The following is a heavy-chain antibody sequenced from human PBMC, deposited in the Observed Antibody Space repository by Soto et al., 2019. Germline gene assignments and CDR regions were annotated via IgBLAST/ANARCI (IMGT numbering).Heavy chain of an antibody. D-gene: IGHD6-13*01. CDR2: IWYDGSNK. J-gene: IGHJ5*02. V-gene: IGHV3-33*01. CDR1: GFTFSSYG. Sequence: QVQLVESGGGVVQPGRSLRLSCAASGFTFSSYGMNWVRQAPGKGLEWVAVIWYDGSNKYYADSVKSRFTISRDNSKNTLYLQMKSLRAEDTAVYYCARDNSSSWYGQTNWFDPWGQGTLVTVSS. CDR3: ARDNSSSWYGQTNWFDP.